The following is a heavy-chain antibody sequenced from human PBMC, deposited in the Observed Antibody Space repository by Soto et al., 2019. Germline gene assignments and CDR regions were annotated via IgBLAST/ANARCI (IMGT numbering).Heavy chain of an antibody. J-gene: IGHJ2*01. CDR3: ARESHDILTGPPWVWYFDL. V-gene: IGHV4-34*01. D-gene: IGHD3-9*01. CDR1: GGSFSGYY. CDR2: INDRGSI. Sequence: QVQLQQWGAGPLRPLETLSLTCGVSGGSFSGYYWAWIRQSPGKGREWIGEINDRGSINYNPSLTSRVSISVDTSKTHYSLNLRSVTAADTAVYYCARESHDILTGPPWVWYFDLWGRGTLVTVSS.